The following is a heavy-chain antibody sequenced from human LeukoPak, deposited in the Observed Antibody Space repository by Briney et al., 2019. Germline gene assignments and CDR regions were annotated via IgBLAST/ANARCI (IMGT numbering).Heavy chain of an antibody. J-gene: IGHJ6*02. D-gene: IGHD2-8*01. CDR1: GGSISSGSYW. CDR2: RYYSGNA. Sequence: PSQTLSLTCTVSGGSISSGSYWWSWIRQHPEKGLEWIGYRYYSGNAYYNPSLKSRVSISLDTSKNQLSLTLTSVTAADTAVYYCARGHRTSSAYHCNAMDVWGQGTRVTVSS. CDR3: ARGHRTSSAYHCNAMDV. V-gene: IGHV4-31*03.